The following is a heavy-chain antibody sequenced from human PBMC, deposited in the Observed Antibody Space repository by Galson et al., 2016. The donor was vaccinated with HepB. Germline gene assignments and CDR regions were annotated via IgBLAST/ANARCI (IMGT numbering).Heavy chain of an antibody. J-gene: IGHJ3*02. CDR1: GDSIRNGYVY. CDR2: ISYSGNT. V-gene: IGHV4-39*01. CDR3: AGGKYTYGSFHTLDI. Sequence: TVSGDSIRNGYVYWGWIRQPPGKGLEWIGTISYSGNTYYNPPLMGRVFISMDTSKNQFSLRLSSVTAADTAVYYCAGGKYTYGSFHTLDIWGQGTVVTVSS. D-gene: IGHD5-18*01.